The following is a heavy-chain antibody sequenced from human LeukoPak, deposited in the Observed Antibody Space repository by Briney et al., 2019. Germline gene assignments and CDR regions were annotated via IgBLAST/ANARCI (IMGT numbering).Heavy chain of an antibody. CDR2: IWYDGSNK. J-gene: IGHJ4*02. Sequence: QPGRSLRLSCAASGFTFSSYGMHCVRQAPGKGLEWVAVIWYDGSNKYYADSVKGRFTISRDNSKNTLYLQMNSLRAEDTAVYYCAREAGYSYGYGFDYWGQGTLVTVSS. CDR3: AREAGYSYGYGFDY. CDR1: GFTFSSYG. D-gene: IGHD5-18*01. V-gene: IGHV3-33*01.